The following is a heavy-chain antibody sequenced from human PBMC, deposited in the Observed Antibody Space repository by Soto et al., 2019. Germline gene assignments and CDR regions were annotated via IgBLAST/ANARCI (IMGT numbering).Heavy chain of an antibody. Sequence: SLKLSCAASGFTFDDYAMHWVRQAPGKGLEWVSGISWNSGSIGYADSVKGRFTISRDNAKNSLYLQMNSLRAEDTALYYCAKGEQQLAHFDYWGQGTLVTVSS. CDR2: ISWNSGSI. J-gene: IGHJ4*02. V-gene: IGHV3-9*01. D-gene: IGHD6-13*01. CDR3: AKGEQQLAHFDY. CDR1: GFTFDDYA.